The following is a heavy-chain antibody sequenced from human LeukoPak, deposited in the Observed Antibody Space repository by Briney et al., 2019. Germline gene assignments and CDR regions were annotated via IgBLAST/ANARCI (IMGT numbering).Heavy chain of an antibody. CDR1: GFNVNNAW. CDR2: IRSKIDGGAT. V-gene: IGHV3-15*07. Sequence: GGSLRLSCAASGFNVNNAWMSWVRQAPGKGLEWVGRIRSKIDGGATDYAAPVKGRFTISRNDSKNTLYLQINSLKIEDTAMYYCYTSITDYWGQGTLVTVSS. D-gene: IGHD2-21*01. CDR3: YTSITDY. J-gene: IGHJ4*02.